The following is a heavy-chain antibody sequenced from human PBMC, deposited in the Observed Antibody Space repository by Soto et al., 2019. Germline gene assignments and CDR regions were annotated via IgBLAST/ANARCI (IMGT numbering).Heavy chain of an antibody. CDR2: IIPIFGTA. V-gene: IGHV1-69*06. D-gene: IGHD1-26*01. CDR3: ARDNTRYSGSYLWYYYYGMDV. Sequence: SVKVSCKASGGTFSSYAISWVRQAPGQGLEWMGGIIPIFGTANYAQKFQGRVTITADKSTSTAYMELSSLRSEDTAVYYCARDNTRYSGSYLWYYYYGMDVWGQGTTVTVSS. CDR1: GGTFSSYA. J-gene: IGHJ6*02.